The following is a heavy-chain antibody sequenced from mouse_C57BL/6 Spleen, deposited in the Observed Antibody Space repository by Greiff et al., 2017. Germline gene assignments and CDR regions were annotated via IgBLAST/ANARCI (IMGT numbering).Heavy chain of an antibody. J-gene: IGHJ3*01. D-gene: IGHD2-5*01. CDR1: GFNIKDYY. V-gene: IGHV14-1*01. CDR2: IDPEDGDT. Sequence: VQLQQSGAELVRPGASVKLSCTASGFNIKDYYMHWVKQRPEQGLEWIGRIDPEDGDTEYAPKFQGKATMTADTSSNTAYLQLSSLTSEDIAVYYCTNSNYPSWFAYWGQGTLVTVSA. CDR3: TNSNYPSWFAY.